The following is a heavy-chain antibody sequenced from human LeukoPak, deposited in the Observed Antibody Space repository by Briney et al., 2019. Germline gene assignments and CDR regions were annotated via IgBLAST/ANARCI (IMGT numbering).Heavy chain of an antibody. CDR3: AVWGIAARRVEDY. V-gene: IGHV4-4*07. J-gene: IGHJ4*02. Sequence: PSETLSLTCTVSGGSISSYYWSWIRQPAGKGLEWIGRIYTSGSTNYNPSLKRRVTISVDTSKNQFSLKLSSVAAADTAVYYCAVWGIAARRVEDYWGQGTLVTVSS. CDR2: IYTSGST. D-gene: IGHD6-6*01. CDR1: GGSISSYY.